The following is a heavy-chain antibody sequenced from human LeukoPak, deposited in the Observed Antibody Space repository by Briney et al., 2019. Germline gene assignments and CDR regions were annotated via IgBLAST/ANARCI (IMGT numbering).Heavy chain of an antibody. D-gene: IGHD4-17*01. CDR1: GFTVSGNY. Sequence: GGSLRLSCAASGFTVSGNYMSWVRQAPGKGLKWVSLMYSGGNTYYADSVKGRFTISRDNFKNMLYLQMNSLRAEDTAVYYCARGMSGDYGKIDYWGQGTLVTVSS. V-gene: IGHV3-66*01. CDR2: MYSGGNT. J-gene: IGHJ4*02. CDR3: ARGMSGDYGKIDY.